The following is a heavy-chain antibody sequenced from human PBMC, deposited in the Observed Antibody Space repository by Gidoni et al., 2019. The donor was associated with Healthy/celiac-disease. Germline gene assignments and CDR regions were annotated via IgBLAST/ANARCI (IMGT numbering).Heavy chain of an antibody. D-gene: IGHD6-13*01. J-gene: IGHJ3*02. CDR3: ARGQVGSSWYGAFDI. V-gene: IGHV4-34*01. Sequence: QVQLQQWGAGLLKPSETLSLTCAVYGASFSGYYWSWIRQPPGKGLEWIGEINHSGSTNYNPSLKSRVTISVDTSKNQFSLKLSSVTAADTAVYYCARGQVGSSWYGAFDIWGQGTMVTVSS. CDR1: GASFSGYY. CDR2: INHSGST.